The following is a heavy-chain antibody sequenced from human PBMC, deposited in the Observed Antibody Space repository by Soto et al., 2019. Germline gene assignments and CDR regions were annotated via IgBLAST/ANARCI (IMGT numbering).Heavy chain of an antibody. Sequence: PGGSLRLSCAASGFTFSSYGMHWVRQAPGKGLEWVAVIWYDGSNKYYADSVKGRFTISRDNSKNTLYLQMNSLRAEDTAVYYCARDLGATDTYGYYYGMDVWGQGTTVTVSS. CDR2: IWYDGSNK. J-gene: IGHJ6*02. D-gene: IGHD1-26*01. V-gene: IGHV3-33*01. CDR1: GFTFSSYG. CDR3: ARDLGATDTYGYYYGMDV.